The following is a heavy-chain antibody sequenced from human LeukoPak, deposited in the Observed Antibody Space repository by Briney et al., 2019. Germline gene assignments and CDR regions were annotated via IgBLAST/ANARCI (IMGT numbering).Heavy chain of an antibody. V-gene: IGHV4-34*01. D-gene: IGHD2-15*01. CDR3: AIPWGLGYCSGGRRCWAFDI. CDR1: GGSFSGYY. CDR2: INHSGST. Sequence: SETLSLTCAVSGGSFSGYYWSWIRQPPGKGLEWIGEINHSGSTNYNPSLKSRVTISVDTSKNQFSLKLSSVTAADTAVYYCAIPWGLGYCSGGRRCWAFDIWGQGTMVTVSS. J-gene: IGHJ3*02.